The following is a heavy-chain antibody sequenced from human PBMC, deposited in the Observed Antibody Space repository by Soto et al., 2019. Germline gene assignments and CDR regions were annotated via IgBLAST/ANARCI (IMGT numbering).Heavy chain of an antibody. Sequence: KPSETLSLTCTVSGGSISSGDYYWSWIRQPPGKGLEWIGYIYYSGSTYYNPSLKSRVTISVDTSKNQFSLKLSSVTAADTAVYYCARDLGPYGDYSYYYYYGMDGWGQGTTVTVAS. V-gene: IGHV4-30-4*01. CDR2: IYYSGST. CDR3: ARDLGPYGDYSYYYYYGMDG. J-gene: IGHJ6*02. D-gene: IGHD4-17*01. CDR1: GGSISSGDYY.